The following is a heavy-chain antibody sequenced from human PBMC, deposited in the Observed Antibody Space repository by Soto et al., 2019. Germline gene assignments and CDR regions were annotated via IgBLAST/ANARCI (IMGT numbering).Heavy chain of an antibody. Sequence: QGKLVQSGPEVKKPGASVKVSCTASGYSFSGYDITWVRQAPGQGLEWLGWVSTSIRSTMSAEKLQGRLTMTTDTSTTTGYMELRGLTSDETAVYYCARDSGAALYGEDALDIWGQGTMVSVSS. V-gene: IGHV1-18*04. J-gene: IGHJ3*02. CDR2: VSTSIRST. CDR1: GYSFSGYD. CDR3: ARDSGAALYGEDALDI. D-gene: IGHD3-10*01.